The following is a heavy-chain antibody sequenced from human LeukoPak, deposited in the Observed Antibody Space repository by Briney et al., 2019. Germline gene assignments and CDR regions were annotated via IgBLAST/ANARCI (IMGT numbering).Heavy chain of an antibody. V-gene: IGHV3-64D*09. J-gene: IGHJ4*02. CDR3: VKVASVTTFGGTFDY. CDR2: ISSDGGRT. Sequence: GWSLRLSCSASGFTFSSYAMHWVRQAPGKGLEYVSAISSDGGRTYYADSVKGRFTTSRDNSKNTLYLQMSSLRAEDTAVYYCVKVASVTTFGGTFDYWGQGTLVTVSS. D-gene: IGHD3-16*01. CDR1: GFTFSSYA.